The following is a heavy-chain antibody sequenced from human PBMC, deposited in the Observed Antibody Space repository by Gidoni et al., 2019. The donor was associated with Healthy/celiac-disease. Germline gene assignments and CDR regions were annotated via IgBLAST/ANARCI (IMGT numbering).Heavy chain of an antibody. CDR2: ISSSSSYI. V-gene: IGHV3-21*01. D-gene: IGHD6-19*01. CDR3: ARDHSLLAVAGLGIDY. Sequence: EVQLVESGGGLVKPGGSLRLSCAASGFTLSSYSMNWVRQAPGKGLEWVSSISSSSSYIYYADSVKGRFTISRDNAKNSLYLQMNSLRAEDTAVYYCARDHSLLAVAGLGIDYWGQGTLVTVSS. CDR1: GFTLSSYS. J-gene: IGHJ4*02.